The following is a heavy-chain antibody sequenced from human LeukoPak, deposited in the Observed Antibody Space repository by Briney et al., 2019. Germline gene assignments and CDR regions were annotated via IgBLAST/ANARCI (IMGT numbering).Heavy chain of an antibody. D-gene: IGHD1-26*01. J-gene: IGHJ5*02. V-gene: IGHV1-2*02. CDR2: INPNSGGT. CDR1: GYTFTGYY. Sequence: GASVKVSCKASGYTFTGYYMHWVRQAPGQGLEWMGWINPNSGGTNYPQKFQGRVTMTRDTSISTAYMELSRLRSDDTAVYYCARGIVGATSGWFDPWGQGTLVTVSS. CDR3: ARGIVGATSGWFDP.